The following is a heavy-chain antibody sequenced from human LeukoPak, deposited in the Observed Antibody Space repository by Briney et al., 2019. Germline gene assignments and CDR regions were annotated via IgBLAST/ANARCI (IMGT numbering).Heavy chain of an antibody. D-gene: IGHD6-19*01. CDR1: GGSISSYY. V-gene: IGHV4-4*07. Sequence: SETLSLTCTVSGGSISSYYWSWIRQPAGKGLEWIGRIYTSGSTNYNPSLKSRVTISVDKSKNQFSLKLSSMTAADTAVYYCARGGAVAGTRGSYYYYYYYMDVWGKGTTVAVSS. J-gene: IGHJ6*03. CDR2: IYTSGST. CDR3: ARGGAVAGTRGSYYYYYYYMDV.